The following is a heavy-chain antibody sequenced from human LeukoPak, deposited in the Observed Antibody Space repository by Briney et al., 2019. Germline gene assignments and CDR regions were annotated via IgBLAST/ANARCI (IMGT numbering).Heavy chain of an antibody. CDR1: GFTFSNAW. CDR2: ISGSSTNI. CDR3: ARGSEWSSGVSDY. Sequence: GGSLRLSCAASGFTFSNAWMNWVRQAPGKGLEWVSSISGSSTNIYYADSVKGRFTISRDNAKNSLYLQMNSLRAEDTAVYYCARGSEWSSGVSDYWGQGTLVTVSS. J-gene: IGHJ4*02. D-gene: IGHD3-3*01. V-gene: IGHV3-21*01.